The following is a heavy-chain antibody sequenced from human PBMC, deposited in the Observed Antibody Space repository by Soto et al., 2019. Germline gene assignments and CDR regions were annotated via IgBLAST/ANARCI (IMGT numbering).Heavy chain of an antibody. CDR3: ARRLLTAYDAFDI. J-gene: IGHJ3*02. CDR1: GYSFTSNW. Sequence: GESLKISCKGSGYSFTSNWIGWVRQMPGKGLEWMGIIYPGDSDTRYSPSFQGQVTISADKSISTAYLQWSSLKASDTAMYYCARRLLTAYDAFDIWGQGTMVTVSS. D-gene: IGHD2-21*02. CDR2: IYPGDSDT. V-gene: IGHV5-51*01.